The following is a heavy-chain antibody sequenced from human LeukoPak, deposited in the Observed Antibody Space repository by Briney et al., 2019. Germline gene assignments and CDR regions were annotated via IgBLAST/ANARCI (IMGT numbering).Heavy chain of an antibody. D-gene: IGHD6-13*01. CDR2: FDPEDGET. CDR1: GYTLTELS. Sequence: ASVKVSCKVSGYTLTELSMHWVRQAPGKGLEWMGGFDPEDGETIYAQKFPGRVTMTEDTSTDTAYMELSSLRSEDTAVYYCATDHPMYSSSWYYFDYWGQGTLVTVSS. CDR3: ATDHPMYSSSWYYFDY. V-gene: IGHV1-24*01. J-gene: IGHJ4*02.